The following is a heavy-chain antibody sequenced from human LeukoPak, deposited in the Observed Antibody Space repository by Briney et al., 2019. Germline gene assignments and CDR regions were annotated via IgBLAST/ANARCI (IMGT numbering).Heavy chain of an antibody. Sequence: SETLSLTCTGSGGSIRSSNYNWGWIRQPPGKGLEWIGSIHYTGSTYHNPSPKSRVTISVDTSKNKFSLKLSSVTAADTALYYCARTGGSFYFYYYMDVWGKGTTVTVSS. D-gene: IGHD1-26*01. CDR3: ARTGGSFYFYYYMDV. J-gene: IGHJ6*03. CDR1: GGSIRSSNYN. V-gene: IGHV4-39*07. CDR2: IHYTGST.